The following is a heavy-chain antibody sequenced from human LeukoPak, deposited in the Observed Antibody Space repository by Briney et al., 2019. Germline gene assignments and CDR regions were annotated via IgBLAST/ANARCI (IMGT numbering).Heavy chain of an antibody. CDR2: SRNKGNSYTT. J-gene: IGHJ3*02. Sequence: GGSLRLSCAASGFTLSDQYMDWVRQAPGNGLEWVARSRNKGNSYTTEYAASVKGRFTISRDASKNSLYLQVNSLKTEDTAVYHCIRSSDSSRHRAFDIWGQGTKVTVSS. CDR1: GFTLSDQY. CDR3: IRSSDSSRHRAFDI. D-gene: IGHD3-22*01. V-gene: IGHV3-72*01.